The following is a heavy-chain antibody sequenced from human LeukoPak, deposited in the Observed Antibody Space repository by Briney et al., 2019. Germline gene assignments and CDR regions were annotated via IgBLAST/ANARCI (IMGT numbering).Heavy chain of an antibody. CDR3: ARDYYGSGSYGYFDY. V-gene: IGHV3-30-3*01. CDR1: GFTFSSYA. J-gene: IGHJ4*02. Sequence: GGSLRLSCAASGFTFSSYAMHWVCQAPGKGLEWVAVISYDGSNKYYADSVKGRFTISRDNSKNTVYLQMNSLRAEVTALYYCARDYYGSGSYGYFDYWGQGTLVTVSS. CDR2: ISYDGSNK. D-gene: IGHD3-10*01.